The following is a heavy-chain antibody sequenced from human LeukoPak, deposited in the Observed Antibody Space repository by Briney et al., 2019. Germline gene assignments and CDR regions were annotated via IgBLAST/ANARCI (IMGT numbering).Heavy chain of an antibody. Sequence: PGGSLRLSCSASGFTFSSYEMNWVRQAPGKGLERVSYISSSGGTIYYADSVKGRFTISRDNAKNSLYLQMNSLRAEDTAVYYCARDLSYCTITSCSYYYYGIDVWGRGTTVTVSS. V-gene: IGHV3-48*03. CDR3: ARDLSYCTITSCSYYYYGIDV. CDR2: ISSSGGTI. CDR1: GFTFSSYE. D-gene: IGHD2-2*01. J-gene: IGHJ6*02.